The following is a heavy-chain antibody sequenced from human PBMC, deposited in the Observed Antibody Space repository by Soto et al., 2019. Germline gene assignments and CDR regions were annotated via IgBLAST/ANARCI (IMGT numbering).Heavy chain of an antibody. J-gene: IGHJ4*02. Sequence: SVKVSCKXSGGTISIYASSWVRQTPGQGLEWMGGIIPIFGTANYAQKFQGRVTITADESTSTAYMELSSLRSEDTAVYYCARAQRDYYDSSGYRTPFGYWGQGTLVTVSS. CDR1: GGTISIYA. V-gene: IGHV1-69*13. CDR2: IIPIFGTA. D-gene: IGHD3-22*01. CDR3: ARAQRDYYDSSGYRTPFGY.